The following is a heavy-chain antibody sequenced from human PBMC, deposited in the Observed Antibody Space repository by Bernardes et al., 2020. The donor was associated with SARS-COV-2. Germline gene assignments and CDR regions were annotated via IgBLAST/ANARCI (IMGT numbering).Heavy chain of an antibody. CDR2: IYYSGST. CDR3: ARANYYASGSLSYFDY. Sequence: SEPLSLTCTVSGGSISSYYWSWIRQPPGKGLEWIGYIYYSGSTNYNPSLKSRVTISVDTSKNQFSLKLSSVTAADTAVYYCARANYYASGSLSYFDYWGQGTLVTVSS. D-gene: IGHD3-10*01. J-gene: IGHJ4*02. CDR1: GGSISSYY. V-gene: IGHV4-59*01.